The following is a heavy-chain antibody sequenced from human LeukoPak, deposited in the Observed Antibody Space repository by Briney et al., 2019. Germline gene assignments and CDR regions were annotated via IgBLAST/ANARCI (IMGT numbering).Heavy chain of an antibody. CDR1: GGSISSHY. D-gene: IGHD3-22*01. J-gene: IGHJ5*02. V-gene: IGHV4-59*11. Sequence: KPSETLSLTCTVSGGSISSHYWSWIRQSPGKGLEWIGYIYYTGSTNHNPSLKSRVTISVDTSKNQFSLKLSSVTAADTAVYYCATVWGPNQYDNSDYPWGQGTLVTVSS. CDR2: IYYTGST. CDR3: ATVWGPNQYDNSDYP.